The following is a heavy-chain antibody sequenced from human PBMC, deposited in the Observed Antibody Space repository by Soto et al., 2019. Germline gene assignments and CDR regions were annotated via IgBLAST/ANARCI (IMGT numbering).Heavy chain of an antibody. J-gene: IGHJ4*02. CDR2: IYHTGNA. CDR1: GGSVSGGGYY. V-gene: IGHV4-31*03. D-gene: IGHD1-26*01. CDR3: AGSTPRSMFDY. Sequence: QVQLQESGPGLVKPSQTLSLTCSVSGGSVSGGGYYWSWIRQLPGKGLEWIGYIYHTGNAFYNPSLKSRVTILLDTSKSQFSLKLTSVTAADTAMYYCAGSTPRSMFDYWCQVTLVTVSS.